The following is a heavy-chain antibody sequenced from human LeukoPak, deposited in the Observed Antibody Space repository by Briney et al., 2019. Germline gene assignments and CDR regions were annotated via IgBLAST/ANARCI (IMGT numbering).Heavy chain of an antibody. V-gene: IGHV3-66*01. CDR2: IYSGGDT. D-gene: IGHD5-18*01. CDR3: AKAPGYSSYYFDY. CDR1: GFTVSNNY. J-gene: IGHJ4*02. Sequence: GGSLRLSCAASGFTVSNNYMNWVRQAPGKGLEWVSLIYSGGDTHYADSVKGRFTISRDNSKNTLYLQMDSLRAEDTAVYYCAKAPGYSSYYFDYWGQGTLVTVSS.